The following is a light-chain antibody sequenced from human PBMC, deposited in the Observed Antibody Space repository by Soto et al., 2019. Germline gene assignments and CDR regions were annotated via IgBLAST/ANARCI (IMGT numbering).Light chain of an antibody. CDR2: GAS. CDR3: QQFTFSMWT. CDR1: QSVYNNY. Sequence: EVVLTQSPGTLSLSPGETATLSCRTSQSVYNNYLAWYQQKPGQAPRLLIHGASSRATDVPDRFSASGSGTDFTLTIRRLEPEAFAVYYCQQFTFSMWTFGQGTRGEV. J-gene: IGKJ1*01. V-gene: IGKV3-20*01.